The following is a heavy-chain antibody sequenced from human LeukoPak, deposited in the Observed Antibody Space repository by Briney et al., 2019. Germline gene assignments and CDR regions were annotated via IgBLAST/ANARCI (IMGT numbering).Heavy chain of an antibody. CDR3: ARGVYCSGGSCYPGYYFDY. CDR2: MNPNSGNT. J-gene: IGHJ4*02. Sequence: GASVKVSCKASGYTFTSYDINWVRQATGQGLEWMGWMNPNSGNTGYAQKFQGRVTITRNTSISTAYMELSSLRSEDTAVYYCARGVYCSGGSCYPGYYFDYWGQGTLVTVSS. CDR1: GYTFTSYD. D-gene: IGHD2-15*01. V-gene: IGHV1-8*03.